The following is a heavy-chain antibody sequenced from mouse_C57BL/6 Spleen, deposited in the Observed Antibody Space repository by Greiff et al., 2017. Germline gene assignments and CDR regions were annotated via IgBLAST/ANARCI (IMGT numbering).Heavy chain of an antibody. J-gene: IGHJ4*01. CDR2: IYPGDGDT. D-gene: IGHD1-1*01. V-gene: IGHV1-80*01. CDR3: ARWPLLRYSYYAMDY. CDR1: GYAFSSYW. Sequence: QVQLQQSGAELVKPGASVKISCKASGYAFSSYWMNWVKQRPGKGLEWIGQIYPGDGDTNYNGKFKGKATLTADKSSSTAYMQLSSLTSEDSAVYFCARWPLLRYSYYAMDYWGQGTSVTVSS.